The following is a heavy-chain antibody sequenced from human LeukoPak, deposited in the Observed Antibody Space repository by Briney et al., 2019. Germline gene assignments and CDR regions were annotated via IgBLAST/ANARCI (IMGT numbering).Heavy chain of an antibody. CDR3: ARDGGVSGYDLLDY. J-gene: IGHJ4*02. CDR1: GFTLSNYW. D-gene: IGHD5-12*01. CDR2: INQDGSEE. V-gene: IGHV3-7*01. Sequence: GGSLRLFCATSGFTLSNYWMTWVPQAPGEGLEWVAHINQDGSEEHYMDSVKARFTISRDNAKNSLSLQMNSLRAKDTAVYYCARDGGVSGYDLLDYWGRGTLVTVSS.